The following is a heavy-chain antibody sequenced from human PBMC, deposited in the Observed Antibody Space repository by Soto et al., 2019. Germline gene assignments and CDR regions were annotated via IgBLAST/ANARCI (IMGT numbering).Heavy chain of an antibody. J-gene: IGHJ4*02. Sequence: GGSLRLSCAVSGFTFSSYAMSWVRQAPGKGLEWLSAISGTGGSTYYADSVKGRFTISRDNSKNTLYLQMNSPRAEDTAVYYCARAMANFDYWGQGTLVTVSS. CDR1: GFTFSSYA. CDR3: ARAMANFDY. CDR2: ISGTGGST. V-gene: IGHV3-23*01.